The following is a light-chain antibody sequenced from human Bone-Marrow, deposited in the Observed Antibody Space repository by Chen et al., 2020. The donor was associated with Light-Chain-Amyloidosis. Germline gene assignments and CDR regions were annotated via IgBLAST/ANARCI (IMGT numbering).Light chain of an antibody. CDR2: SAS. V-gene: IGKV3-20*01. J-gene: IGKJ1*01. CDR3: QQYGSSPLT. CDR1: QSVSTNY. Sequence: EIVLTQSPGRLSLSPGERATLSCRASQSVSTNYLAWYQQKPGQPPRLVIYSASVRATGIPDTFSGSGSGTDFTLTINKLRPEDFAVYYCQQYGSSPLTFGPWTKVELK.